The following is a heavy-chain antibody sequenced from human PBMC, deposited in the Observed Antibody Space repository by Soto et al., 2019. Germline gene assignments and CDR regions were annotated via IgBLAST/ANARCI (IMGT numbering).Heavy chain of an antibody. CDR3: ATYGGNSLYLDY. Sequence: NPSGTLSLTCTVSGGSISSGDYYWSWIRQPPGKGLEWIGYIYYSGSTYYNPSLKSRVTISVDTSKNQFSLKLSSVTAADTAVYYGATYGGNSLYLDYWGQGTLVPVSS. V-gene: IGHV4-30-4*01. CDR2: IYYSGST. CDR1: GGSISSGDYY. D-gene: IGHD4-17*01. J-gene: IGHJ4*02.